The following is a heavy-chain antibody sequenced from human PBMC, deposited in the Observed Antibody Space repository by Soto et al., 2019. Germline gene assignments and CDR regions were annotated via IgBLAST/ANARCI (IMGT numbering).Heavy chain of an antibody. CDR3: ARNYYDSSDRDAFDI. Sequence: SVKVSCKASGGTFSSYAISWVRQAPGQGLEWMGGIIPIFGTANYAQKFQGRVTITADESTSTAYMELSSLRSEDTAVYYCARNYYDSSDRDAFDIWGQGTMVTVSS. D-gene: IGHD3-22*01. CDR1: GGTFSSYA. V-gene: IGHV1-69*13. CDR2: IIPIFGTA. J-gene: IGHJ3*02.